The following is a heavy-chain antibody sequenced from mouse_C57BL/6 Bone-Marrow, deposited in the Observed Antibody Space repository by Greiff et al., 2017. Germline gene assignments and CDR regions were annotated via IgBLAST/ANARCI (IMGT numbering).Heavy chain of an antibody. Sequence: EVQVVESGPELVKPGASVKISCKASGYSFTGYYMNWVKQSPEKSLEWIGEINPSTGGTTYNQKFKAKATLTVDKSSSTAYMQLKSLTSEDSAVYYCARRDFDGLDYGSSYVDYWGQGTTLTVSS. D-gene: IGHD1-1*01. CDR3: ARRDFDGLDYGSSYVDY. V-gene: IGHV1-42*01. J-gene: IGHJ2*01. CDR1: GYSFTGYY. CDR2: INPSTGGT.